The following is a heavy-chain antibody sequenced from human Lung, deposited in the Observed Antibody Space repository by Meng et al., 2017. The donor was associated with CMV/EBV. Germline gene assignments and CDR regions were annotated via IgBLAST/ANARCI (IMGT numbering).Heavy chain of an antibody. CDR3: PCPVRTYYYDSAVDY. Sequence: GSLRLXCAVYGGSFSGYYWSWIRQPPGKGLEWIGEINHSGSTNYNPSLKSRVTISVDTSKNQFSLKLSSVTAADTAVYYCPCPVRTYYYDSAVDYWGQGNXVNGAS. V-gene: IGHV4-34*01. J-gene: IGHJ4*02. CDR1: GGSFSGYY. CDR2: INHSGST. D-gene: IGHD3-22*01.